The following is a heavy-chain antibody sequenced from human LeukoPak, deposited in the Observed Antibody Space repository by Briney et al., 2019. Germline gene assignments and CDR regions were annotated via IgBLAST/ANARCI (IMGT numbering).Heavy chain of an antibody. J-gene: IGHJ4*02. CDR3: ARNITLVDSYSFDY. CDR1: GGSISGYY. V-gene: IGHV4-59*08. Sequence: SETLSLTCTVSGGSISGYYWSWIRQPPGKGLEWIAYIHYSGSTNYNPPLKSRLTISVDTSKNQLSLKLNSVTDADTAVYYCARNITLVDSYSFDYWGQGTLITVSS. CDR2: IHYSGST. D-gene: IGHD3-10*01.